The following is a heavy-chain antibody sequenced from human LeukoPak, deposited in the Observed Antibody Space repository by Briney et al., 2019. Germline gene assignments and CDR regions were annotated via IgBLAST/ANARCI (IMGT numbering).Heavy chain of an antibody. D-gene: IGHD3-3*01. Sequence: AASVKVSCKASGYTFTGYYMHWVRQAPGQGLEWMGWINPNSGGTNYAQKFQGRVTMTRDTSISTAYMELSRLRSDDTAVYYCARGGYYDFWLNGFDPWGQGTLVTVSS. CDR1: GYTFTGYY. V-gene: IGHV1-2*02. CDR3: ARGGYYDFWLNGFDP. CDR2: INPNSGGT. J-gene: IGHJ5*02.